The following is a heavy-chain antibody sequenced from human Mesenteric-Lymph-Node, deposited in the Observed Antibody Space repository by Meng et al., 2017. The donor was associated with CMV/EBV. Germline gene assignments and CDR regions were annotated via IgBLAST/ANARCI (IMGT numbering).Heavy chain of an antibody. Sequence: GSLRLSCAVYGGSFSDYYWSWIRQHPGKGLEWIGEIDHSGNTKYNPSIKSRVTISVDTSKNQFSLNLNSVTAADTAVYYCAREAGYSSGWLNPYFDCWGQGTLVTVSS. CDR3: AREAGYSSGWLNPYFDC. CDR1: GGSFSDYY. J-gene: IGHJ4*02. V-gene: IGHV4-34*01. D-gene: IGHD6-19*01. CDR2: IDHSGNT.